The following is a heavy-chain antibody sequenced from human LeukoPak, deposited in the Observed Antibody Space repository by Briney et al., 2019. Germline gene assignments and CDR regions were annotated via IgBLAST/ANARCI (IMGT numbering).Heavy chain of an antibody. J-gene: IGHJ3*02. CDR3: ASSGYSSSWIGAGTTQGAFDI. CDR1: GYTFTGYY. CDR2: INPNSGGT. D-gene: IGHD6-13*01. Sequence: GASVKVSCKASGYTFTGYYMHWVRQAPGQGLEWMGWINPNSGGTNYAQKFQGWVTMTRDTSISTAYMELSRLRSDDTAVYYCASSGYSSSWIGAGTTQGAFDIWGQGTMVTVSS. V-gene: IGHV1-2*04.